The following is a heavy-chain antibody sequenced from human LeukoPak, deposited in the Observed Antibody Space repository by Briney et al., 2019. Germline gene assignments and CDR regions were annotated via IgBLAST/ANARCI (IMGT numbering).Heavy chain of an antibody. Sequence: PGGSLRLSCAASGFTFSSYWMSWVRQAPGKGLEWVANIKQDGSEKYYVDSVKGRFTISRDNAKNSLYLQMNSLRAEDTAVYYCARGIPCTNGVCYTSHAFDIWGQGTMVTVSS. CDR2: IKQDGSEK. J-gene: IGHJ3*02. CDR1: GFTFSSYW. CDR3: ARGIPCTNGVCYTSHAFDI. D-gene: IGHD2-8*01. V-gene: IGHV3-7*01.